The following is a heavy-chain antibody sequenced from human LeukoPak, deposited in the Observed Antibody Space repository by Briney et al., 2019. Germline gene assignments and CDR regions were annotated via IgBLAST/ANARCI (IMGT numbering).Heavy chain of an antibody. D-gene: IGHD3-22*01. CDR1: GFAFSSYA. V-gene: IGHV3-23*01. J-gene: IGHJ4*02. CDR3: ARGYYDSSGYYYFDY. Sequence: PGGSLRLSCAASGFAFSSYAMSWVRQAPGKGLEWVSGISGSGGSTYYADSAKGRFIISRDNAKNSLYLQMNSLRAEDTAVYYCARGYYDSSGYYYFDYWGQGTLVTVSS. CDR2: ISGSGGST.